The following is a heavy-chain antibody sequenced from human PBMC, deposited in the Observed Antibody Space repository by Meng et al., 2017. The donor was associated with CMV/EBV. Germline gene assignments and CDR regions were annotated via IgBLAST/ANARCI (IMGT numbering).Heavy chain of an antibody. CDR1: GFTFSSYW. Sequence: GESLKISCAASGFTFSSYWMSWVRPAPGKGLEWVANIKQDGSEKYYVDSVKGRFTISRDNAKNSLYLQMNSLRAEDTAVYYCARWYYDFWSGYWALIDYWGQGTLVTVSS. D-gene: IGHD3-3*01. V-gene: IGHV3-7*01. CDR2: IKQDGSEK. CDR3: ARWYYDFWSGYWALIDY. J-gene: IGHJ4*02.